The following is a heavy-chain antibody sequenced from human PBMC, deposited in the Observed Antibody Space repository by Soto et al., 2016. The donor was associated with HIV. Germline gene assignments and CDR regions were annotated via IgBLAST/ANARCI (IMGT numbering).Heavy chain of an antibody. CDR2: INPNSGGT. D-gene: IGHD3-10*01. CDR3: ARDAGTYYGSGSYFY. V-gene: IGHV1-2*02. J-gene: IGHJ4*02. Sequence: QVQLVQSGAEVKKPGASVKASCKASGYNFPGYYMHWIRQGPRQGFEWMGWINPNSGGTKYARDFQGRVTMTRDTSISTAYMELSRLRSDDTAVYYCARDAGTYYGSGSYFYWGQGTLVTVSS. CDR1: GYNFPGYY.